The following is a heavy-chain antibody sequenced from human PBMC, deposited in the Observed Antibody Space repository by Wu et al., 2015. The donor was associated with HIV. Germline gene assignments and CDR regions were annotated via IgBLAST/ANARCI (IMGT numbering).Heavy chain of an antibody. V-gene: IGHV1-8*02. CDR2: INPNSGKG. Sequence: QGHLVQSGPEVKSPGASVKVSCKASGYSFSAYYMHWVRQASGQGLEWMGWINPNSGKGYYAQRFQGRVTMSRNISTTTAHMELSSLTSEDTAVYYCGRRGSWGDRTTIIRGGVDVWGQGTTVSVSS. CDR3: GRRGSWGDRTTIIRGGVDV. CDR1: GYSFSAYY. D-gene: IGHD3-10*01. J-gene: IGHJ6*02.